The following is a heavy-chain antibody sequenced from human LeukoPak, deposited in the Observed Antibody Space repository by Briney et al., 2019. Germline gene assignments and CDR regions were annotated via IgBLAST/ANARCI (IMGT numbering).Heavy chain of an antibody. D-gene: IGHD2-2*01. CDR2: IYYSGST. Sequence: SETLSLTCTVSGGSISSYYWSWIRQPPGKGLEWIGYIYYSGSTNYNPSLKSRVTISVDTSKNQFSLKLSSVTAAAPAVYYCAIEGFRVHWFDPWGQGTLVTVSS. V-gene: IGHV4-59*12. CDR3: AIEGFRVHWFDP. CDR1: GGSISSYY. J-gene: IGHJ5*02.